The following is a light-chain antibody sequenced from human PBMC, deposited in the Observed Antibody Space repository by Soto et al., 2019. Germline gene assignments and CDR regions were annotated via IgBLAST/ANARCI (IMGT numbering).Light chain of an antibody. CDR3: QQRSDWPIT. CDR1: QTVSSF. J-gene: IGKJ5*01. CDR2: DAS. V-gene: IGKV3-11*01. Sequence: IVLTQSPATLSLSPGERATLFCRASQTVSSFLVWYQQKPGQAPRLLIYDASNRATAVPARFSGSGSGTDFTLTISGLEPEDFAVYCCQQRSDWPITFGQGTRLEIK.